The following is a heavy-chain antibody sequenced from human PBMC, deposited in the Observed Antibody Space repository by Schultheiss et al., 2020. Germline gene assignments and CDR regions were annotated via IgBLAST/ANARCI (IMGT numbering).Heavy chain of an antibody. CDR2: ITGSGGT. J-gene: IGHJ4*02. V-gene: IGHV3-21*04. Sequence: GGSLRLSCAASGFTFSSYAMHWVRQAPGKGLECVSSITGSGGTYYADSVKGRFTISRDNAKNSLYLQMNSLRAEDTAVYYCARGWTHGDYRDYWGQGTLVTVSS. D-gene: IGHD4-17*01. CDR3: ARGWTHGDYRDY. CDR1: GFTFSSYA.